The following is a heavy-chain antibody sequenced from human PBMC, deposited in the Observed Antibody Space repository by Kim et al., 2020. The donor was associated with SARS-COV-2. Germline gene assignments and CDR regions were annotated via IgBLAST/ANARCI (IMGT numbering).Heavy chain of an antibody. CDR3: AGEDPVTAFGY. V-gene: IGHV3-11*01. Sequence: TMYNAEAMMSGLTISRDNAKNSLFLQINSLRVEDTAVYYCAGEDPVTAFGYWGQGALVTVSS. D-gene: IGHD2-21*02. CDR2: TM. J-gene: IGHJ4*02.